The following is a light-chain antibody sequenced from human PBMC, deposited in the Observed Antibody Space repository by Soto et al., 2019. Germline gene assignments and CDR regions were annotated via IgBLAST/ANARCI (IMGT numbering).Light chain of an antibody. J-gene: IGLJ1*01. V-gene: IGLV2-14*01. CDR1: SSDVGGNKY. Sequence: QSVLTQPASVSGSPGQSITISCTGSSSDVGGNKYVSWYQQYPGKAPKLMICDVSNRPSGVSNRFSGSKSGNTASLTISGLQAEDEAYYYCSAFTGTTYVFGTGTKLTVL. CDR2: DVS. CDR3: SAFTGTTYV.